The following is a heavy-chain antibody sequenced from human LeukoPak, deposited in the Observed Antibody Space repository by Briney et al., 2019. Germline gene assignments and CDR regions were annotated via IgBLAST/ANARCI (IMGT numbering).Heavy chain of an antibody. Sequence: SETLSLTCAVYGGSFSGYYWSWVRQPPGRGLEWIGEINHSGSTNYTPSLKSRVTISVDTSKKQFSLKLSSVPAADTAVYYCARADCSSTSCYRLGYFQHWGQGTLVTVSS. D-gene: IGHD2-2*02. CDR1: GGSFSGYY. CDR3: ARADCSSTSCYRLGYFQH. J-gene: IGHJ1*01. V-gene: IGHV4-34*01. CDR2: INHSGST.